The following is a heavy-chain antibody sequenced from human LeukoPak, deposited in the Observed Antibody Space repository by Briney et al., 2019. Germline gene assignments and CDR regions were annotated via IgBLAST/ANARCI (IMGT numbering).Heavy chain of an antibody. V-gene: IGHV1-2*02. CDR1: GYTFTGYY. CDR3: AALAGVQGLAYDPRDYFDS. J-gene: IGHJ4*02. CDR2: INPNSGGT. Sequence: ASVTVSCKASGYTFTGYYMHWVRQAPGQGLEWMGWINPNSGGTNYAQKFQGRVTMTRDTSISTAYMELSRLRSDDTAVYYCAALAGVQGLAYDPRDYFDSWGQGTLVTVSS. D-gene: IGHD7-27*01.